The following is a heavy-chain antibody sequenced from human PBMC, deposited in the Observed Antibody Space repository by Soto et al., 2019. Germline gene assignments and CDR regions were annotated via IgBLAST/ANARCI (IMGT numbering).Heavy chain of an antibody. J-gene: IGHJ4*02. Sequence: GASVKVSCKASGYTFTSYNMHWVRQAPGQRLEWMGWINAGNDNTKYSQKFQGRVTFTRDTSATTAYLELSSLRSEDTAVYHCARAYQLTYYFDDWGPGTPVTVSS. CDR2: INAGNDNT. D-gene: IGHD3-9*01. CDR3: ARAYQLTYYFDD. CDR1: GYTFTSYN. V-gene: IGHV1-3*01.